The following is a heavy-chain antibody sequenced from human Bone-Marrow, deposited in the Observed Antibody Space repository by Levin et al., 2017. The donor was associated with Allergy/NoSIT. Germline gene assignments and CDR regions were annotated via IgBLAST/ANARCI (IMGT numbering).Heavy chain of an antibody. CDR2: ISYDESNT. CDR3: AKGRWGGTYPHDAFDI. V-gene: IGHV3-30*18. J-gene: IGHJ3*02. D-gene: IGHD1-26*01. Sequence: PGESLKISCAASGFTLSDYGMHWVRQAPGKGLEWVAVISYDESNTYYADSVKGRFTISRDSSKNTLYLQMNSLRPDDTAVYYCAKGRWGGTYPHDAFDIWGQGTM. CDR1: GFTLSDYG.